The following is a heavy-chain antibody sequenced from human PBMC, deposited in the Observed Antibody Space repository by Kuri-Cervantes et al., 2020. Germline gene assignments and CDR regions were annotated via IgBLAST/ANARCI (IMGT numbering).Heavy chain of an antibody. CDR3: AKARDYGDYLNSFDP. J-gene: IGHJ5*02. CDR2: ISGSGFST. V-gene: IGHV3-23*01. D-gene: IGHD4-17*01. Sequence: GGSLRLSCVASGFTFSTYAMSWVRQAPGKGLEWVSAISGSGFSTYYADSVKGRFTISRDNSKNTLFLQMNSLRAEDTAVYYCAKARDYGDYLNSFDPWGQGTLVTVSS. CDR1: GFTFSTYA.